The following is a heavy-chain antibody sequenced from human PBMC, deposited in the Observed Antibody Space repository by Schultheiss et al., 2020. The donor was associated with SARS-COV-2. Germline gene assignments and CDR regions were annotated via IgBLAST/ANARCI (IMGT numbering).Heavy chain of an antibody. Sequence: SETLSLTCAVSGYSISSGYYWGWIRQPPGKGLEWIGRIYSSGSTNYNPSLKSRVTMSVDTSKNQFSLSLSSVTAADTAVYYCARDFFYYDSSGYYSDYWGQGTLVTVSS. D-gene: IGHD3-22*01. V-gene: IGHV4-38-2*02. CDR2: IYSSGST. CDR1: GYSISSGYY. J-gene: IGHJ4*02. CDR3: ARDFFYYDSSGYYSDY.